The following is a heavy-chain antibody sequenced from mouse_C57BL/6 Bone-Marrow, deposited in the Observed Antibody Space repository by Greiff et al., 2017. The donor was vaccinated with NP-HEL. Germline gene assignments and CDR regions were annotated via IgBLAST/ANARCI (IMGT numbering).Heavy chain of an antibody. D-gene: IGHD2-2*01. Sequence: VQLQQSGAELVKPGASVKLSCTASGFNIKDYYMHWVKQRTEQGLEWLGRIDPEDGETKYAPKFQGKATITADPSANTAYLQRSSLTSEDTAVYYCAEWLAWFAYWGQGTLVTVSA. J-gene: IGHJ3*01. CDR3: AEWLAWFAY. CDR1: GFNIKDYY. V-gene: IGHV14-2*01. CDR2: IDPEDGET.